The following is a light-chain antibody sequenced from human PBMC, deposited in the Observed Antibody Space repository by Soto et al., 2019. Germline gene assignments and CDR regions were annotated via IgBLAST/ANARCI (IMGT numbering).Light chain of an antibody. CDR2: KVS. V-gene: IGLV2-14*01. J-gene: IGLJ3*02. Sequence: QSVLTQPASVSGSPGQSITISCTGTSSDVGGYNYVSWYQQYPGRVPKLLIYKVSNRPSGISNRFSGSKSGNTASLTISGLQAEDEADYFCGSFTTSRIWVFGGGTKLTVL. CDR3: GSFTTSRIWV. CDR1: SSDVGGYNY.